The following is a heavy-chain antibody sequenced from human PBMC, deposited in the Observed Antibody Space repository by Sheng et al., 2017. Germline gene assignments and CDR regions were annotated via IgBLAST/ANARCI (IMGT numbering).Heavy chain of an antibody. CDR2: IYYSGST. Sequence: QVQLQESGPGLVKPSETLSLTCTVSGGSISSYYWSWIRQPPGKGLEWIGYIYYSGSTNYNPSLKSRVTISVDTSKNQFSLKLSSVTAADTAVYYCARYSGSYPFAAWYFDLWGRGTLVTVSS. CDR1: GGSISSYY. CDR3: ARYSGSYPFAAWYFDL. J-gene: IGHJ2*01. D-gene: IGHD1-26*01. V-gene: IGHV4-59*01.